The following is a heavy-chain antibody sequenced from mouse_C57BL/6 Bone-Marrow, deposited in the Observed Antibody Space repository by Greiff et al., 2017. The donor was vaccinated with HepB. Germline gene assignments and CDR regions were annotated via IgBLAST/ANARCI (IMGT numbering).Heavy chain of an antibody. CDR3: AYDYDGAWFAY. CDR2: IYPGNGDT. Sequence: QVQLQQSGAELVRPEASGYTFTSYNMHWVKQTPRQGLEWIGAIYPGNGDTSYNQKFKGKATLTVDKSSSTAYMQLSSLTSEDSAVYFCAYDYDGAWFAYWGQGTLVTVSA. J-gene: IGHJ3*01. D-gene: IGHD2-4*01. V-gene: IGHV1-12*01. CDR1: GYTFTSYN.